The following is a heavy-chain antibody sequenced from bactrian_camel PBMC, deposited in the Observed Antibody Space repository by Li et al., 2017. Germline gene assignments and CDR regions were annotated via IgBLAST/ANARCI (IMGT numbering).Heavy chain of an antibody. V-gene: IGHV3S53*01. CDR1: QYTCSQYC. J-gene: IGHJ4*01. Sequence: HVQLVESGGGSVQAGGSLRLSCVVSQYTCSQYCLGWFRQAPGKEREGVATMDSDGSTSYAPFVKGRFTISRGYAKNTVYLQMNSLKPEDTAMYYCAASTDWRCSVVGGTATDYDVRGQGTQVTVS. CDR2: MDSDGST. D-gene: IGHD4*01.